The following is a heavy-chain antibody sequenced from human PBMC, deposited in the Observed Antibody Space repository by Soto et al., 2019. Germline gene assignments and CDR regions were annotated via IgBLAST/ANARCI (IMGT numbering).Heavy chain of an antibody. D-gene: IGHD3-22*01. CDR2: ISSSSSYI. J-gene: IGHJ3*02. CDR1: GFTFSSYS. V-gene: IGHV3-21*01. Sequence: GGSLRLSCAASGFTFSSYSMNWVRQVPGKGLEWVSSISSSSSYIYYADSVKGRFTISRDNAKNSLYPQMNSLRAEDTAVYYCARVFVGYYDSSGYYPGAFDIWGQGTMVTVSS. CDR3: ARVFVGYYDSSGYYPGAFDI.